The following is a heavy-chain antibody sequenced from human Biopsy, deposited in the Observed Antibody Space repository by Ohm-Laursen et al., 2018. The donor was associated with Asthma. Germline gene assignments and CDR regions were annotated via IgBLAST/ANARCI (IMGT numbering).Heavy chain of an antibody. J-gene: IGHJ5*02. CDR3: ARGQKSAGDRWFDP. Sequence: ASSVKVSCKASGYPLIGYHIHWMRQAPGQGLEWMGRINPNSGATNYAQKFQGRVTMTRDTSISTAYMEVSRLRSDDTAVYYCARGQKSAGDRWFDPWGQGTLVTVSS. CDR2: INPNSGAT. D-gene: IGHD6-13*01. V-gene: IGHV1-2*06. CDR1: GYPLIGYH.